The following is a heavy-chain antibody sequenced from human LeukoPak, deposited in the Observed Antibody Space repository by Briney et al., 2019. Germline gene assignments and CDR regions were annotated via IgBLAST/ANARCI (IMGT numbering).Heavy chain of an antibody. CDR3: AREALERRSGYYYGIDL. D-gene: IGHD1-1*01. Sequence: SETLSLTCTVSGGSVSSGSYYWSWIRQPPGKGLEWIGYIYYSGSTNYNPSLKSRVTISVDTSKNQFSLKLSSVTAADTAVYYCAREALERRSGYYYGIDLWGEGTTVTVSS. J-gene: IGHJ6*04. CDR1: GGSVSSGSYY. V-gene: IGHV4-61*01. CDR2: IYYSGST.